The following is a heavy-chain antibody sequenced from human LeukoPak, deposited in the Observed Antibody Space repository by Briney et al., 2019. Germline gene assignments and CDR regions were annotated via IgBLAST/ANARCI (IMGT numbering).Heavy chain of an antibody. Sequence: PGGSLRLSCAASGFTFSSYSMNWVRQAPGKGLEWVSSISSSSSYIYYADSVKGRFTISRDNAKNTLYLQMNSLRAEDTAVYYCARPLSPYSSSWFFDYWGQGTLVTVSS. CDR2: ISSSSSYI. CDR1: GFTFSSYS. V-gene: IGHV3-21*01. J-gene: IGHJ4*02. CDR3: ARPLSPYSSSWFFDY. D-gene: IGHD6-13*01.